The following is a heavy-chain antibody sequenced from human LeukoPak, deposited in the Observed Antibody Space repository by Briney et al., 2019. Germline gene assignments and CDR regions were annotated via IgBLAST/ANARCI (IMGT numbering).Heavy chain of an antibody. D-gene: IGHD2-2*01. J-gene: IGHJ4*02. CDR1: GYSISSGRY. V-gene: IGHV4-38-2*01. CDR2: VFHSGTT. Sequence: PSEPLSLTCAVSGYSISSGRYWGWIRQPPGKGLEWIGSVFHSGTTYYNPSLKSRVTISVDTSKNQFSLNLRSVIAADTAVYYCARSLSTAGIDYWGQGTLVTVSS. CDR3: ARSLSTAGIDY.